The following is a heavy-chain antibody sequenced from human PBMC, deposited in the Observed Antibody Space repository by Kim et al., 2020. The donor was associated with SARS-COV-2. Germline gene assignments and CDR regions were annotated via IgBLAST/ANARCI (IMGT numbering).Heavy chain of an antibody. Sequence: GESLKISCKGSGYSFTSYWISWVRQMPGKGLEWMGRIDPSDSYTNYSPSFQGHVTISADKSISTAYLQWSSLKASDTAMYYCARMGKTGIVVVPAADYYYYGMDVWGQGTTVTVSS. CDR1: GYSFTSYW. V-gene: IGHV5-10-1*01. J-gene: IGHJ6*02. CDR2: IDPSDSYT. CDR3: ARMGKTGIVVVPAADYYYYGMDV. D-gene: IGHD2-2*01.